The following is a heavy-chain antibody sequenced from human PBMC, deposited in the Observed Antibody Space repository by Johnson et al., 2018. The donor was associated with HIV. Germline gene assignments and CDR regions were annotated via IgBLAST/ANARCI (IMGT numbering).Heavy chain of an antibody. D-gene: IGHD5-18*01. CDR3: ARNRPVSYGYRGAFDF. V-gene: IGHV3-11*01. CDR2: ISSSGSTI. Sequence: QVQLVEPGGGLVKPGGSLRLSCAASGFTFSDYYMSWIRQAPGKGLEWVSYISSSGSTIYYADSVKGRFTISRDNAKNSLYLQMNSLEAEDTALYYCARNRPVSYGYRGAFDFWGQGTMVTVSS. J-gene: IGHJ3*01. CDR1: GFTFSDYY.